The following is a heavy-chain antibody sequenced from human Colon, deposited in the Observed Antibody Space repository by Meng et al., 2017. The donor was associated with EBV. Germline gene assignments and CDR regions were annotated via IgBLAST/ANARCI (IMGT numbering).Heavy chain of an antibody. CDR3: ARVGAYCGGDCYHPR. D-gene: IGHD2-21*02. Sequence: QVQLQDPGPGLGTPSGPLPLTCAVSVGSLSSRTWWSWVRQPPGKGLEWIGEIYHSGSTNYNPSLKSRVTISVDESKNQFSLRLSSVSAADTAVYYCARVGAYCGGDCYHPRWGQGTLVTVSS. CDR1: VGSLSSRTW. CDR2: IYHSGST. V-gene: IGHV4-4*02. J-gene: IGHJ4*02.